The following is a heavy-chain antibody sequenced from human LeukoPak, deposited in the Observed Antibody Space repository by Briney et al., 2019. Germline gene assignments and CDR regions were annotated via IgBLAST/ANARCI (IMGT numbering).Heavy chain of an antibody. J-gene: IGHJ6*02. V-gene: IGHV3-66*01. CDR2: IYSGGST. Sequence: PGGSLRLSCAASGFTVSSNYMSWVRQAPGKGLEWVSVIYSGGSTYYADSVKGRFTISRDNSKNTLYLQMNSLRAEDTAVYYCARDLRTIFGVVIPTNYYGMDVWGQGTTVTVSS. CDR3: ARDLRTIFGVVIPTNYYGMDV. CDR1: GFTVSSNY. D-gene: IGHD3-3*01.